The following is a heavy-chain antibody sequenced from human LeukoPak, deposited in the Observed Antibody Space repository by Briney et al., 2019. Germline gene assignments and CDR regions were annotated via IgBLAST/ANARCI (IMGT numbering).Heavy chain of an antibody. J-gene: IGHJ3*02. CDR2: IYYSGST. Sequence: PSETLSLTCTVSGGSISSSSYYWGWIRQPPGKGLEWIGSIYYSGSTYYNPSLKSRVTISVDTSKNQFSLKLSSVTAADTAVYYCARGAQYSSGWYGDAFDIWGQGTMVTVSS. CDR1: GGSISSSSYY. CDR3: ARGAQYSSGWYGDAFDI. D-gene: IGHD6-19*01. V-gene: IGHV4-39*07.